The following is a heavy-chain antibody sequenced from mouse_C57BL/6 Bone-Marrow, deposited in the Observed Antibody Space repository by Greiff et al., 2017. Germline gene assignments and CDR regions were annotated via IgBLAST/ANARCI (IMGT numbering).Heavy chain of an antibody. D-gene: IGHD1-1*01. Sequence: QVQLQQSGPELVKPGASVKLSCKASGYTFTSYDINWVKPRPGQGLEWIGWIYPRDGSTKYNEKFKGKATLTVDTSSSTAYMELHSLTSEDSAVYCCARDYGSSYWYFDVWGTGTTVTVSS. J-gene: IGHJ1*03. CDR3: ARDYGSSYWYFDV. CDR2: IYPRDGST. CDR1: GYTFTSYD. V-gene: IGHV1-85*01.